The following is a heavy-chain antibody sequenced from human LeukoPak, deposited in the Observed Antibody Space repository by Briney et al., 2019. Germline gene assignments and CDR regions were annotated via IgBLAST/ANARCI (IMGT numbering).Heavy chain of an antibody. Sequence: ASVKVSCKASGYTFTGYYMHWVRQAPGQGLEWMGWINPNSGGTNYAQKFQGRVTMTRDTSISTAYMELSRLRSDDTAAYYCARDTDYGGNSDFDYWGQGTLVTVSS. J-gene: IGHJ4*02. CDR2: INPNSGGT. CDR3: ARDTDYGGNSDFDY. D-gene: IGHD4-23*01. V-gene: IGHV1-2*02. CDR1: GYTFTGYY.